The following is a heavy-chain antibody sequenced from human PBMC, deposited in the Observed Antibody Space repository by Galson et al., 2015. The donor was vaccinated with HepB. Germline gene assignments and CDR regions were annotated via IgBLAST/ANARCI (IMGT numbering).Heavy chain of an antibody. CDR2: ISPSSAYI. CDR3: TRERKVGATTGDY. V-gene: IGHV3-21*01. CDR1: GFTFRPYS. Sequence: SLRLSCAASGFTFRPYSLNWVRQAPGKGLEWVSSISPSSAYIYYADSVKGRFTISRDDAGNSLFLQMNSLRAEDTGVYYCTRERKVGATTGDYWGQGTLVTVSS. D-gene: IGHD1-26*01. J-gene: IGHJ4*02.